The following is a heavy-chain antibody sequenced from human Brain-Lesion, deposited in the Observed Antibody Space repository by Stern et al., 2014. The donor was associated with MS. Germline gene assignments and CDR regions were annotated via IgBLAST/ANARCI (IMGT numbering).Heavy chain of an antibody. V-gene: IGHV1-2*02. D-gene: IGHD3-3*01. J-gene: IGHJ6*02. CDR1: GYIFTGYY. CDR3: ARDQRGITIFGVVTDYYYLGMDV. Sequence: VQLVQSGAEVKKPGASVKVSCKTSGYIFTGYYIHWVRQAPGQGLEWMEWTNHNTGGTKDAQKFQGRVTMSRDTSTSTAYVGRSSLTSDDTAVYYCARDQRGITIFGVVTDYYYLGMDVWGQGTTVTVSS. CDR2: TNHNTGGT.